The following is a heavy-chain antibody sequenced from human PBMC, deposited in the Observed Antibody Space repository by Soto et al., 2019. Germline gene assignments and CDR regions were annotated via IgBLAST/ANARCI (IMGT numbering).Heavy chain of an antibody. V-gene: IGHV4-4*02. Sequence: PSETLSLTCAVSGGSISSSNWWSWVRQPPGKGLEWIGEIYHSGSTNYNPSLKSRVTISVDKSKNQFSLKLSSVTAADTAVYYCARTTYYYDSSGYSLAFDYWGQGTLVTVSS. J-gene: IGHJ4*02. CDR1: GGSISSSNW. D-gene: IGHD3-22*01. CDR3: ARTTYYYDSSGYSLAFDY. CDR2: IYHSGST.